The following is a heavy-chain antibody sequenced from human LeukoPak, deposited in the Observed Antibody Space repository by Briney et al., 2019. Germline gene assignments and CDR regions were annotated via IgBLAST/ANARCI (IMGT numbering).Heavy chain of an antibody. Sequence: GGSLRLSCVVSGFPISDHAMSWVRQAPGKGLEWVGRIKTKTDGETTDYAAPVKGRFTISRDDSKYTLYLLMNSLKTEDTAVYYCTTEVVEGATDGTFDIWGQGTMVTVSS. D-gene: IGHD1-26*01. V-gene: IGHV3-15*01. CDR3: TTEVVEGATDGTFDI. J-gene: IGHJ3*02. CDR1: GFPISDHA. CDR2: IKTKTDGETT.